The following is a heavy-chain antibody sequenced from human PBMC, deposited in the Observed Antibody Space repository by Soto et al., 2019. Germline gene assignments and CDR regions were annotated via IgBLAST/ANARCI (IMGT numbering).Heavy chain of an antibody. CDR3: ARGATSSWQHNWFDP. D-gene: IGHD6-13*01. CDR1: GRSISSGSYY. V-gene: IGHV4-31*03. J-gene: IGHJ5*02. CDR2: IYYSGST. Sequence: SETLSLTCTVSGRSISSGSYYWSWTRQRPGEGPEWIEHIYYSGSTYYSPSLMSRITRSVDTSKNQFSLKLSSVTAADTALYYCARGATSSWQHNWFDPWGQGTLVTVSS.